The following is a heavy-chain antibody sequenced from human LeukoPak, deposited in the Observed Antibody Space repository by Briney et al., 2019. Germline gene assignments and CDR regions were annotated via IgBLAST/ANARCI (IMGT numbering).Heavy chain of an antibody. J-gene: IGHJ3*02. D-gene: IGHD5-12*01. CDR1: GGSISDYY. CDR2: IYYSGST. CDR3: ARRMATIHAFDI. Sequence: PSETLSLTCTVSGGSISDYYWSWIRQPPGKGLEWIGYIYYSGSTNYNPSLKSRVTISVDTSKNQFSLKLSSVTAADTAVYYCARRMATIHAFDIRGQGTMVTVSS. V-gene: IGHV4-59*08.